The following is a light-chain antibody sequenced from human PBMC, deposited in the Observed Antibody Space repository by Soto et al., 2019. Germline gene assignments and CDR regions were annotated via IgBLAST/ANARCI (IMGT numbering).Light chain of an antibody. J-gene: IGLJ3*02. Sequence: QPVLTQSSSASASLGSSVKLTCTLSSGHSSYIIAWHQQQPGKAPRYLMKLEGSGSYNKGSGVPDRFSGSSSGADRYLTISTLRFEEEVDYSCEPWDSNTRVFGGGTNLTVL. CDR2: LEGSGSY. CDR1: SGHSSYI. CDR3: EPWDSNTRV. V-gene: IGLV4-60*02.